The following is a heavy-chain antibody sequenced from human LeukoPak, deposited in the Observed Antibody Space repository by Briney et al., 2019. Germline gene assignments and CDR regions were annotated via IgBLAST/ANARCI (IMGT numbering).Heavy chain of an antibody. CDR2: ISAYNGNT. D-gene: IGHD4-23*01. CDR3: ATVTLHHDAFDI. V-gene: IGHV1-18*01. Sequence: ASVKVSCKASGYTFTSYGISWVRQAPGQGLEWMGWISAYNGNTNYAQKLQGRVTMTTDTSTSTAYMELRSLRSDDTAVYYCATVTLHHDAFDIWGQGTMVTVSS. CDR1: GYTFTSYG. J-gene: IGHJ3*02.